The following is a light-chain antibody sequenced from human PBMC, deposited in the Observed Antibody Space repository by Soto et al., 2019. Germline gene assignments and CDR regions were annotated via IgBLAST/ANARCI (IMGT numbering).Light chain of an antibody. CDR1: QTISSY. CDR2: GAS. CDR3: QQSSTSLIT. Sequence: DIQMTQSPSSLSASVGDRVTITCRASQTISSYLNWYQQKPGKAPKLLIYGASSLQSGVPSRFSGSGSGTDFTLTISSLQPEDFGTYFCQQSSTSLITFGQGTRFETK. J-gene: IGKJ5*01. V-gene: IGKV1-39*01.